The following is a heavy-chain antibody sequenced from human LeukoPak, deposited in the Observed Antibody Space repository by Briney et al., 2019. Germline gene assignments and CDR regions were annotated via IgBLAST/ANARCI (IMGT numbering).Heavy chain of an antibody. CDR1: GGSISSYY. V-gene: IGHV4-59*01. CDR2: IYYSGST. J-gene: IGHJ6*03. D-gene: IGHD3-22*01. CDR3: TRGSIAYYYMDV. Sequence: SETLSLTCTVSGGSISSYYWSWIRQPPGKGLEWIGNIYYSGSTNYNPSLKSRVTISVDTSKNQFSLKLSSVTAADTAVYCCTRGSIAYYYMDVWGKGTTVTISS.